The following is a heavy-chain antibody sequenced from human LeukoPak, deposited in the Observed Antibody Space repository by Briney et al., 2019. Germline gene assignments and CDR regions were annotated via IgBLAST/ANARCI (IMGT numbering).Heavy chain of an antibody. Sequence: SETLSLTCTVSGGSISSGSYYWSWIRQPAGKGLEWIGRIYTSGSTNYNPSLKSRVSISIDTSNNQFSLTLNSVTAADTALYFCARRRYYDSTGYLDWGQGTLVTVSS. V-gene: IGHV4-61*02. D-gene: IGHD3-22*01. CDR2: IYTSGST. CDR3: ARRRYYDSTGYLD. J-gene: IGHJ1*01. CDR1: GGSISSGSYY.